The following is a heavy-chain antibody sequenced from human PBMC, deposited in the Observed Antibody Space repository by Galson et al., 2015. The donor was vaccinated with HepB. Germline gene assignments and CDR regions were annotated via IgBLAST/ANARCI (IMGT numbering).Heavy chain of an antibody. V-gene: IGHV3-11*01. J-gene: IGHJ6*03. CDR2: INTSGNTI. CDR3: ARDLWFRDDYYYYYMDV. Sequence: SLRLSCAASGFTFNQYAMHWVRQAPGRGLEWVSSINTSGNTIYYADSVKGRFTTSRDNAKNSLYLQMNSLRAEDTAVYYCARDLWFRDDYYYYYMDVWGKGTTVTVSS. D-gene: IGHD3-10*01. CDR1: GFTFNQYA.